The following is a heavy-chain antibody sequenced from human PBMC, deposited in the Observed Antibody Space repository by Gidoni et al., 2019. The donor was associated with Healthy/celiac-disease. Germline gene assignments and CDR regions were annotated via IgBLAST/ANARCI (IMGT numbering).Heavy chain of an antibody. CDR3: ARWLQYSRPYFDY. CDR1: GGTFSSYA. J-gene: IGHJ4*02. CDR2: LIPIFGTA. V-gene: IGHV1-69*01. D-gene: IGHD5-12*01. Sequence: QVQLVKSGAEVKTPGSSVKVSCKASGGTFSSYAISWVRQAPGQGLEWMGGLIPIFGTANYAQKFQGRVTITADESTSTAYMELSSLSSEYTAVYYCARWLQYSRPYFDYWGQGTLVTVSS.